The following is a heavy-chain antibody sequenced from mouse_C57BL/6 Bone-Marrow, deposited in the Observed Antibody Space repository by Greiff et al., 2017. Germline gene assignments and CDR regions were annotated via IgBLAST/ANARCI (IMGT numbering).Heavy chain of an antibody. D-gene: IGHD2-2*01. J-gene: IGHJ4*01. CDR2: IHPNSGST. Sequence: QVQLQQPGAELVKPGASVKLSCKASGYTFTSYWMHWVKQRPGQGLEWIGMIHPNSGSTNYNEKFKSKATLTVDKSSSTAYMQLSSLTSEDSAVYYCARETWGLRRHYAMDYWGQGTSVTVSS. CDR3: ARETWGLRRHYAMDY. V-gene: IGHV1-64*01. CDR1: GYTFTSYW.